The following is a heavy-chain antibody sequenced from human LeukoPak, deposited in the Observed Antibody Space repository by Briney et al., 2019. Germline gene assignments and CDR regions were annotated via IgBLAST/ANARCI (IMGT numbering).Heavy chain of an antibody. CDR1: GFTFSSCG. J-gene: IGHJ4*02. V-gene: IGHV3-33*01. CDR2: IWYDGSNK. CDR3: ARDPSSYGYRTALDY. Sequence: GGSLRLSCAASGFTFSSCGMHWVRQAPGKGLEWVAVIWYDGSNKYYADSVKGRFTISRDNSKNTLYLQMNSLRAEDTAVYYCARDPSSYGYRTALDYWGQGTLVTVSS. D-gene: IGHD5-18*01.